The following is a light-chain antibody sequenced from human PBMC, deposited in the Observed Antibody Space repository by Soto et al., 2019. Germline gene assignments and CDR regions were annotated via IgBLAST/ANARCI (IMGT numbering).Light chain of an antibody. J-gene: IGLJ1*01. V-gene: IGLV2-14*01. Sequence: QSDRKKRASVSGCPGQSITISCTGTSSDVGGYNYVSWYQQHPGKAPKLMIYDVGNRPSGVSNRFSGSKSGNTASLTISGLQAEDFADYYCRSYTRTSPSLFATGTKVTVL. CDR1: SSDVGGYNY. CDR3: RSYTRTSPSL. CDR2: DVG.